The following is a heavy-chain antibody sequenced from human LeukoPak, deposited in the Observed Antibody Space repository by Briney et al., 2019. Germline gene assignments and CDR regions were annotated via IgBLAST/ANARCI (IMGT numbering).Heavy chain of an antibody. Sequence: GGSLRLSCAASGFTFSSYAMHWVRQAPGKGLEWVAVISYDGSNKYYADSVKGRFTISRDNSKNTLYLQMNSLRAEDTAVYYCARDPGYSSGYPEPFDYWGQGTLVTVSS. V-gene: IGHV3-30-3*01. J-gene: IGHJ4*02. D-gene: IGHD3-22*01. CDR3: ARDPGYSSGYPEPFDY. CDR1: GFTFSSYA. CDR2: ISYDGSNK.